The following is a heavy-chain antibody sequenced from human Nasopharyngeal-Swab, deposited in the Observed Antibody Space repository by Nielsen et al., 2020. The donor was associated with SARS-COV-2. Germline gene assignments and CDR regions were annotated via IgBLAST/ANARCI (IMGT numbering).Heavy chain of an antibody. V-gene: IGHV4-31*02. D-gene: IGHD2-2*01. CDR1: GGAIDSLNSY. CDR2: IYYSGST. CDR3: ATCTSCYDGWYFDL. Sequence: SCTVSGGAIDSLNSYWSWVRQPPGKGLEWIGCIYYSGSTDYNPSLKSRLTISLDTSKNQFSLNLSSVTAADTAVYYCATCTSCYDGWYFDLWGRGTLVSVSS. J-gene: IGHJ2*01.